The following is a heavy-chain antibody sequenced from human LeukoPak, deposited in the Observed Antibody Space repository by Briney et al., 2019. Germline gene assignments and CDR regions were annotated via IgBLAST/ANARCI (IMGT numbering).Heavy chain of an antibody. V-gene: IGHV3-74*01. J-gene: IGHJ4*01. D-gene: IGHD3-10*01. Sequence: GGSLRLSCAASGFTFSAYSINWVRQAPGKGLVWVSRIDSDGSSTNYADSVKGRFTISRDNAKNTLYLQMNSLRAEDTAMYYCARAVYYSNYLGYWGQGTLVTVSS. CDR3: ARAVYYSNYLGY. CDR2: IDSDGSST. CDR1: GFTFSAYS.